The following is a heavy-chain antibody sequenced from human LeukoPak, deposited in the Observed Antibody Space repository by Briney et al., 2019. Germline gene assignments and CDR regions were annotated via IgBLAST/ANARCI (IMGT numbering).Heavy chain of an antibody. J-gene: IGHJ3*01. D-gene: IGHD6-13*01. CDR2: ASATDVSA. Sequence: PVQPLDSPLAASATDVSAQYAESVKGRFTISRDNSKNSLYLQMNSLRDEDTAVYYCAKARIASAGTGAFDVWGQGTMVTVSS. CDR3: AKARIASAGTGAFDV. V-gene: IGHV3-23*01.